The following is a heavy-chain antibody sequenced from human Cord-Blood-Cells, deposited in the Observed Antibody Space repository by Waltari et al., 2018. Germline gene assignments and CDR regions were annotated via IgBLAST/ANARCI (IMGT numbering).Heavy chain of an antibody. CDR2: IIPIFGTA. CDR1: GGPFSSDA. J-gene: IGHJ4*02. Sequence: QVQLVQSGAEVKKPGSSVKVSCKATGGPFSSDACVWVRQAPGQGLEWMGGIIPIFGTANYAQKFQGRVTITADESTSTAYMELSSLRSEDTAVYYCARDGDYFDYWGQGTLVTVSS. CDR3: ARDGDYFDY. D-gene: IGHD2-15*01. V-gene: IGHV1-69*01.